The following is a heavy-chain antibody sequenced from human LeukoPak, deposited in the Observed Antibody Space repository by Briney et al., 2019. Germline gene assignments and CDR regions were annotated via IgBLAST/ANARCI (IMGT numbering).Heavy chain of an antibody. J-gene: IGHJ4*02. CDR1: GGSISSSSYY. CDR2: IYTSGST. D-gene: IGHD3-22*01. CDR3: ARSPDSTGYPYYFDY. V-gene: IGHV4-61*02. Sequence: SETLSLTCTVSGGSISSSSYYWGWIRQPAGKGLEWIGRIYTSGSTNYNPSLKSRVTMSVDTSKNQFSLKLTSVTAADTAVFYCARSPDSTGYPYYFDYWGRGTLVTVSS.